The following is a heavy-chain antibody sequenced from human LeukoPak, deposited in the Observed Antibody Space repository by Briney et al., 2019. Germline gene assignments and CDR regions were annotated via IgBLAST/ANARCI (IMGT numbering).Heavy chain of an antibody. D-gene: IGHD2-15*01. CDR3: ARDGAATEGILDY. V-gene: IGHV3-7*01. CDR2: IKQDGSEK. Sequence: GGSLRLSCAASGFTFSSYWMSWVRQAPGKGLEWVANIKQDGSEKYYVDSVKGRFTISRDNAKNSLYLQMNGLRAEDTAVYYCARDGAATEGILDYWGQGTLVTVSS. CDR1: GFTFSSYW. J-gene: IGHJ4*02.